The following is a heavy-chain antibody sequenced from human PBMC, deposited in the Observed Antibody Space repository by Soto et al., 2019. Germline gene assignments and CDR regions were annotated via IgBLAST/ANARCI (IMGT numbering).Heavy chain of an antibody. CDR2: INSDGSST. J-gene: IGHJ4*02. D-gene: IGHD3-22*01. CDR3: AIRASYYDGSGYFDY. CDR1: GFTFSSYW. V-gene: IGHV3-74*01. Sequence: PGGSLRLSCAASGFTFSSYWMHWVRQAPGKGLVWVSRINSDGSSTSYADSVKGRFTISRDNAKNTLYLQMNSLRAEDTAVYYCAIRASYYDGSGYFDYWGQGTLVTVSS.